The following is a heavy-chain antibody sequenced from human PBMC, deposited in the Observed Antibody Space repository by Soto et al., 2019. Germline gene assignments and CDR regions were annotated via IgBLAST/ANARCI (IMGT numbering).Heavy chain of an antibody. V-gene: IGHV3-21*01. Sequence: LRLSCAASGFTPSDYTMNWVRQAPGKGLEWVSFISSSGDNIYYADSVKGRFTISRDNPKNTLYLQMNSLRAEDTAVYYCVRDPCLFDYWGQGTLVTGSS. CDR3: VRDPCLFDY. CDR2: ISSSGDNI. CDR1: GFTPSDYT. J-gene: IGHJ4*02.